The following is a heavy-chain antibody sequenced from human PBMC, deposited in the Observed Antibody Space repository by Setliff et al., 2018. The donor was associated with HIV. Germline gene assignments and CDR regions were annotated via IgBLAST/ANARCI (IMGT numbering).Heavy chain of an antibody. CDR3: ARGYYNFWSGYPPLDY. V-gene: IGHV4-59*01. J-gene: IGHJ4*02. CDR1: GGSISGFH. Sequence: PSETLSLTCTVSGGSISGFHWSWIRQSPGKGLEWIGNFYTDYSDSTNYNPSLKSRVTISVDTSKNQFSLKLSSVTAADTAVYYCARGYYNFWSGYPPLDYWGQGTLVTVSS. D-gene: IGHD3-3*01. CDR2: FYTDYSDST.